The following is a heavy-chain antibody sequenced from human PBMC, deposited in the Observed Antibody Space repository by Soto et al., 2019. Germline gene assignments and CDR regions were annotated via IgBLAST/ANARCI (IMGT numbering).Heavy chain of an antibody. V-gene: IGHV4-59*01. D-gene: IGHD6-6*01. CDR2: IYYSGST. J-gene: IGHJ4*02. CDR3: ARSIAAPMFDY. CDR1: GGSISGYY. Sequence: PSETLSLTCTVSGGSISGYYWSWIRQPPGKGLEWIGYIYYSGSTNYNPSLKSRVTISVDTSKKQFSLKLSSVTAADTAVYYCARSIAAPMFDYWGQGTLVTVS.